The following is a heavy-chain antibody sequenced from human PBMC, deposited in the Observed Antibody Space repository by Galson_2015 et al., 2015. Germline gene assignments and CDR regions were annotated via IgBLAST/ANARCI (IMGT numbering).Heavy chain of an antibody. V-gene: IGHV1-2*06. CDR3: ARVSGTNNWFDP. CDR1: GYTFTGYY. Sequence: SVKVSCKASGYTFTGYYMHWVRQAPGQGLEWMGRINPNSSGTNYAQKFQGRATMTRDTSISTAYMELSRLRSDDTAVYYCARVSGTNNWFDPWGQGTLVTVSS. CDR2: INPNSSGT. J-gene: IGHJ5*02. D-gene: IGHD1-1*01.